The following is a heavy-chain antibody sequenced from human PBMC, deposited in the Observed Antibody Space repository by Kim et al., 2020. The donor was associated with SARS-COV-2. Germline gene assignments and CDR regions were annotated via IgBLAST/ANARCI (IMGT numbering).Heavy chain of an antibody. CDR1: GLSFGNYC. Sequence: GGSLRLSCAASGLSFGNYCMSWVRQAPGKGLEWVSAISGSGSGTFDADSVKGRFTVSRDNSKKTLYLQMNSLRAEDTAVYYCARGGGGHTGSGYMDVWGQGTMVTVSS. CDR2: ISGSGSGT. CDR3: ARGGGGHTGSGYMDV. D-gene: IGHD3-10*01. V-gene: IGHV3-23*01. J-gene: IGHJ6*02.